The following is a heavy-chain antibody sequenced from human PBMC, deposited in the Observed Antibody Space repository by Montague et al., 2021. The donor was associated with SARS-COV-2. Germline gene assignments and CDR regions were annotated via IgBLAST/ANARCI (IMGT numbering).Heavy chain of an antibody. J-gene: IGHJ4*02. CDR1: DGSFSDYS. CDR2: IDHRGST. Sequence: SETLSLTCAVYDGSFSDYSWTWIRQPPGKGLEWIGEIDHRGSTNYNPSLKSRVTISVDTSKNQFSLKTTSATAADTAVYYCARGRQHINMVVVVVTGGEYYFDFWGQGTLVAVSS. V-gene: IGHV4-34*01. CDR3: ARGRQHINMVVVVVTGGEYYFDF. D-gene: IGHD3-22*01.